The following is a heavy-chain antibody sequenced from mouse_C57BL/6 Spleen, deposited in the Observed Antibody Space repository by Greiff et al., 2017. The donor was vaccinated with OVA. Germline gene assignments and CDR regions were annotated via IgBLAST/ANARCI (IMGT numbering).Heavy chain of an antibody. V-gene: IGHV1-54*01. CDR3: ARRRYYGSTWYFDV. Sequence: VKLQQSGAELVRPGTSVKVSCKASGYAFTNYLIEWVKQRPGQGLEWIGVINPGSGGTNYNEKFKGKATLTADKSSSTAYMQLSSLTSEDSAVYFGARRRYYGSTWYFDVWGTGTTVTVSS. J-gene: IGHJ1*03. D-gene: IGHD1-1*01. CDR1: GYAFTNYL. CDR2: INPGSGGT.